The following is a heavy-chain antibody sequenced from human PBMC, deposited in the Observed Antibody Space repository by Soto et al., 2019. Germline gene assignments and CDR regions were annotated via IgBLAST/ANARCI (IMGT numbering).Heavy chain of an antibody. D-gene: IGHD3-10*01. CDR3: ARGPGLLTYYYGSGSCFADV. J-gene: IGHJ6*02. Sequence: PSETLSLTCAVYGGSFSGYYWSWIRQPPGKGLEWIGEINHSGSTNYNPSLKSRVTISVATSKNQFSLKLSSVTAADTAVYYCARGPGLLTYYYGSGSCFADVWGQGTTVTVSS. CDR2: INHSGST. CDR1: GGSFSGYY. V-gene: IGHV4-34*01.